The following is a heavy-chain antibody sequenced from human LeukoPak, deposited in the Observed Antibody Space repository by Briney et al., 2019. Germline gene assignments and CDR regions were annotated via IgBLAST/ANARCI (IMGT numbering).Heavy chain of an antibody. CDR1: GGSFSGYY. J-gene: IGHJ4*02. CDR3: ARGYDSSGYYWN. D-gene: IGHD3-22*01. Sequence: SETLSLTCAVYGGSFSGYYWSWIRQPPGKGLEWIGEINHSGSTNYNPSLKSRVTISVDTSKNQFSLKLSPVTAADTAVYYCARGYDSSGYYWNWGQGTLVTVSS. CDR2: INHSGST. V-gene: IGHV4-34*01.